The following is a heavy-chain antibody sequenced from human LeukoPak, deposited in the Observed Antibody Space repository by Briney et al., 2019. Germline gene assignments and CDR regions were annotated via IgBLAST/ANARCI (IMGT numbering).Heavy chain of an antibody. J-gene: IGHJ3*02. CDR3: AREGGGDRVAFDI. CDR1: GFTFSSYS. D-gene: IGHD2-21*02. V-gene: IGHV3-48*04. Sequence: PGGSLRLSCAASGFTFSSYSMNWVRQAPGKGLEWVSYISSSGSTISYADSVKGRFTISRDNGKNSLYLQMNSLRAENTAVYYCAREGGGDRVAFDIGAKGQWSPSLQ. CDR2: ISSSGSTI.